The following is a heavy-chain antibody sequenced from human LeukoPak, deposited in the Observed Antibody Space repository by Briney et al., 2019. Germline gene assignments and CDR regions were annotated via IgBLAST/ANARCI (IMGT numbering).Heavy chain of an antibody. CDR3: ERGRKWELLPYFDC. CDR2: INPSGGST. J-gene: IGHJ4*02. Sequence: GASVKVSCKPSVYTFTSYYMHWVRQAPGQGLEWVEIINPSGGSTSYAQKFQGRVTMTRDMSTSTVYMELSSLRCEGTAVYYCERGRKWELLPYFDCWGQGTLVSVSS. CDR1: VYTFTSYY. V-gene: IGHV1-46*01. D-gene: IGHD1-26*01.